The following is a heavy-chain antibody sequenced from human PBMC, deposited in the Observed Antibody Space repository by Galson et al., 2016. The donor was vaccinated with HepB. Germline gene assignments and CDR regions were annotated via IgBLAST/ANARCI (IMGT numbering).Heavy chain of an antibody. CDR3: VKDHPDSGRFDP. CDR1: GFTVGGCA. D-gene: IGHD6-19*01. V-gene: IGHV3-53*01. CDR2: IDTNGDT. J-gene: IGHJ5*02. Sequence: SLRLSCAASGFTVGGCAMTWVRQAPGKGLEWVSGIDTNGDTFYSDSVKGRFAISRDVSKNTLYLQMTRLRVDDTAVYHCVKDHPDSGRFDPWGQGTLVSVSS.